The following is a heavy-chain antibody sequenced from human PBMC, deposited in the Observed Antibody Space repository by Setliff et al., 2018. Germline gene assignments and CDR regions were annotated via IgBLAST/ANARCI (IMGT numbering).Heavy chain of an antibody. CDR1: GGSISSSSYY. J-gene: IGHJ4*02. V-gene: IGHV4-39*07. CDR3: ARDRITIFGVVIPFDY. CDR2: IYYSGST. D-gene: IGHD3-3*01. Sequence: KTSETLSLTCTVSGGSISSSSYYWGWIRRPPGKGLEWIGSIYYSGSTYYNPSLKSRVTISVDTSKNQFSLKLSSVTAADTAVYYCARDRITIFGVVIPFDYWGQGTLVTVSS.